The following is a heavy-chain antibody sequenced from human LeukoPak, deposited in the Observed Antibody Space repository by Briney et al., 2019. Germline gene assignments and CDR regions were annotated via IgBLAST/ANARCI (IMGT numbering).Heavy chain of an antibody. CDR3: TRGKLIVSVPAPI. CDR1: GFTFSSYA. CDR2: ISYDGTYE. V-gene: IGHV3-30-3*01. Sequence: PGGSLRLSCAASGFTFSSYAMHWVRQAPGKGLEWVAVISYDGTYEDYADSVKGRFTISRDNSKNTLYLQMNSLRLEDTAIYYCTRGKLIVSVPAPIWGQGTMVTVSS. D-gene: IGHD2-2*01. J-gene: IGHJ3*02.